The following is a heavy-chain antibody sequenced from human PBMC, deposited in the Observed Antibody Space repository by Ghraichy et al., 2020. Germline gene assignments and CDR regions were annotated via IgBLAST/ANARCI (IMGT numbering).Heavy chain of an antibody. D-gene: IGHD3-3*01. CDR2: IYHSGST. Sequence: SETLSLTCAVSGGSISSGGYSWSWIRQPPGKGLEWIVYIYHSGSTYYNPSLKSRVTISVNRSKDQFSLKLSSVTAADTAVYYCAGQNLDYDFWSGSRNGMDVWGQGTTVTVSS. V-gene: IGHV4-30-2*01. J-gene: IGHJ6*02. CDR1: GGSISSGGYS. CDR3: AGQNLDYDFWSGSRNGMDV.